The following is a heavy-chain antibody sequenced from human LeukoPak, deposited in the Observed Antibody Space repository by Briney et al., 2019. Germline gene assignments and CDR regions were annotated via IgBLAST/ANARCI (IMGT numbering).Heavy chain of an antibody. Sequence: SETLSLTCTVSDGSIRSHSWSWIRQPPGKGLEWIGYIYNSGSTNYNPSLKSRVTILGDTSKNQFSLKLSSVTAADTAVYYCARAPDVEDYYYMDVWGKGTTVTVSS. CDR2: IYNSGST. J-gene: IGHJ6*03. V-gene: IGHV4-59*11. D-gene: IGHD3-10*02. CDR1: DGSIRSHS. CDR3: ARAPDVEDYYYMDV.